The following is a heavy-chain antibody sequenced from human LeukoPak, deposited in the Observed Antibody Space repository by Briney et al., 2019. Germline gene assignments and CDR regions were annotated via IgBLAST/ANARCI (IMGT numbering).Heavy chain of an antibody. Sequence: SETLSLTCTVSGGSISSSSYYWGWILQPPGKGLEGIGSIYYGGSTYYNPSLKSRVTISVDTSKNQFSLKVSYVNAADTAVYYCARHAYYYDSSGYLVYFDYWGQGTLVTVSS. CDR1: GGSISSSSYY. J-gene: IGHJ4*02. V-gene: IGHV4-39*01. CDR2: IYYGGST. CDR3: ARHAYYYDSSGYLVYFDY. D-gene: IGHD3-22*01.